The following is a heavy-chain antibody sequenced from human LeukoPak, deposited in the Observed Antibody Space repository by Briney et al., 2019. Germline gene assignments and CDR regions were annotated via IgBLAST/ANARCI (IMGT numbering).Heavy chain of an antibody. J-gene: IGHJ4*02. V-gene: IGHV3-23*01. CDR1: GFTFRNYA. Sequence: PGGSLRLSCAASGFTFRNYAMSWVRQAPGKGLEWVSAISGSGGSTYYTDSVKGRFTISRDNSKNTLYLQMNSLRAEDTAVYYCAKNSEYYDSSGYSDYRGQGTRVTVSS. CDR3: AKNSEYYDSSGYSDY. CDR2: ISGSGGST. D-gene: IGHD3-22*01.